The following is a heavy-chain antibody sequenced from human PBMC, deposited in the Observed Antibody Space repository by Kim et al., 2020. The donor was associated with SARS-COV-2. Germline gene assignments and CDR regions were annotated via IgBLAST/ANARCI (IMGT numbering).Heavy chain of an antibody. D-gene: IGHD6-13*01. J-gene: IGHJ1*01. V-gene: IGHV4-39*07. CDR2: IYYSGST. CDR1: GGSIISSSYY. Sequence: SETLSLTCTVSGGSIISSSYYWGWIRQPPGKGLEWIGSIYYSGSTYYNPSLKSRVTISVDTSKNQFSLKLSSVTAADTAVYYCARDIAAAGTVAYFQHWGQGTLVTVSS. CDR3: ARDIAAAGTVAYFQH.